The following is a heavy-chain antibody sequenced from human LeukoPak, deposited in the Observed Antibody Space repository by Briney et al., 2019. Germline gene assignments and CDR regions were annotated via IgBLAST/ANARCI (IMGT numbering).Heavy chain of an antibody. CDR1: GFTFSDYY. D-gene: IGHD2-2*01. V-gene: IGHV3-11*04. Sequence: PGGSLRLSCAASGFTFSDYYMSWIRQAPGKGLEWVSYISSSGSTIYHADSVKGRFTISRDNAKNSLYLQMNSLRAEDTAVYYCARDHPRYCSSTSCPYYYYYMDVWGKGTTVTVSS. CDR3: ARDHPRYCSSTSCPYYYYYMDV. J-gene: IGHJ6*03. CDR2: ISSSGSTI.